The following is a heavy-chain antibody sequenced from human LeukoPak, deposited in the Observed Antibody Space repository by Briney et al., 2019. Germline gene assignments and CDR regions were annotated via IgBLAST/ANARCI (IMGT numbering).Heavy chain of an antibody. D-gene: IGHD2-8*01. V-gene: IGHV3-20*04. CDR3: ARAPGVIYYYYMDV. J-gene: IGHJ6*03. CDR1: GCSFDNYG. Sequence: ASLRPSCATSGCSFDNYGLCWVRRPPGKGLQWVSGIKWNSGSTGYADSLKGRFTISRDNAKNPLFLQMNSLRAEDTALYYCARAPGVIYYYYMDVWGKGTTVTVSS. CDR2: IKWNSGST.